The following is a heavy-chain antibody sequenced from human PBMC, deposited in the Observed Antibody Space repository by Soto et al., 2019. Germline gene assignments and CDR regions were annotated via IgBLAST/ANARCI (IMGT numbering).Heavy chain of an antibody. J-gene: IGHJ3*02. CDR2: IIPIFGTA. V-gene: IGHV1-69*13. CDR3: ASWALYYYDSSGYYYIDAFDI. CDR1: GGTFSSYA. Sequence: GASVKVSCKASGGTFSSYAISWVRQAPGQGLEWMGGIIPIFGTANYAQKFQGRVTITADESTSTAYMELSSLRSEDTAVYYCASWALYYYDSSGYYYIDAFDIWGQGTMVTVSS. D-gene: IGHD3-22*01.